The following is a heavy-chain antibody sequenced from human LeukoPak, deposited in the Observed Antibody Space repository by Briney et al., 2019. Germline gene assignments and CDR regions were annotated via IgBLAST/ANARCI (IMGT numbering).Heavy chain of an antibody. CDR2: ISSSGSTI. CDR3: ARGIHFYDSSGYPYYVDY. V-gene: IGHV3-48*03. D-gene: IGHD3-22*01. CDR1: GFTFSIYE. Sequence: GGSLRLSCAASGFTFSIYEMNWVRQAPGKGLEWVSYISSSGSTIYYADSVKGRFTISRDNAKKSLYLQMNSLRAEDTAVYSCARGIHFYDSSGYPYYVDYWGQGTLVTVSS. J-gene: IGHJ4*02.